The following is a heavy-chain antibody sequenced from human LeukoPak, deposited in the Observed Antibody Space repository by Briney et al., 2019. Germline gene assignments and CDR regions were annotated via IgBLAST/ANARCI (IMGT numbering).Heavy chain of an antibody. CDR3: AKDNSDYFDY. CDR2: ISGSGDST. Sequence: GGSLRLSCAASGLTFSNYAINWVRQAPDKGLEWVSAISGSGDSTYYADSVRGRFTISRDNSKNTVYLHVSSLRAEDTALYFCAKDNSDYFDYWGQGTLITVSS. V-gene: IGHV3-23*01. D-gene: IGHD4-23*01. CDR1: GLTFSNYA. J-gene: IGHJ4*02.